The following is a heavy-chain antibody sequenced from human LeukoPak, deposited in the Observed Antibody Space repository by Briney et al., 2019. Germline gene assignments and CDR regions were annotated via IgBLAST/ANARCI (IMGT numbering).Heavy chain of an antibody. V-gene: IGHV3-23*01. CDR2: ISSSGAST. CDR1: GSTFSSYA. CDR3: AKVPNSGWIFDY. J-gene: IGHJ4*02. Sequence: TGGSLRLSCAASGSTFSSYAMSWVRQAPGKGLEWVSTISSSGASTWYADSVKGRFTISRDNSKNTLYLQMNSLRAEDTAVYYCAKVPNSGWIFDYWGQGTLVTVSS. D-gene: IGHD6-19*01.